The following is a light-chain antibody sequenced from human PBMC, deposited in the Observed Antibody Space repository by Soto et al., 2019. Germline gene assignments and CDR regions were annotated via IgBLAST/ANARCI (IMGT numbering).Light chain of an antibody. CDR2: EGS. V-gene: IGLV2-23*03. CDR3: CSDAGNSAFV. CDR1: TSDFGNYNL. J-gene: IGLJ3*02. Sequence: QSALIQPASVSGTPGQSITISCIGTTSDFGNYNLVSWYQHYPGKAPKLIMYEGSRRPSGVSDRFSGSKSGGTASLTISGRQAEDEANYSCCSDAGNSAFVFGGGTKVTVL.